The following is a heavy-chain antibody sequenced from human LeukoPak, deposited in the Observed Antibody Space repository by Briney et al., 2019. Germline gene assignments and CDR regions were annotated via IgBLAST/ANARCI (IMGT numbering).Heavy chain of an antibody. Sequence: QAGASLRLSCAASGFIFSNYAMYWVRRAPGKGLEWVSAISGRSNNTYYADSVKGRFTISRDSSKNTLYLQMNSLRADDTAVYYCAKWGDYDVLTGYYVSDFWGQGTPVTVSS. V-gene: IGHV3-23*01. CDR2: ISGRSNNT. CDR1: GFIFSNYA. J-gene: IGHJ4*02. D-gene: IGHD3-9*01. CDR3: AKWGDYDVLTGYYVSDF.